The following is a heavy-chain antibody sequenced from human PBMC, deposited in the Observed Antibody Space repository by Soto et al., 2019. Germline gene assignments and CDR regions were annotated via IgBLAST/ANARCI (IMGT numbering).Heavy chain of an antibody. CDR3: VQSRCGGDCLQSYSSHSYYGLDV. V-gene: IGHV2-5*02. D-gene: IGHD2-21*02. Sequence: SGPTLVNPTQTLTLTCSFSGFSLSTTKVGVGWIRQPPGKALEWLALIYWDDDKRYNPSLNSRLTITKDTSKNQVVLAMTNMDPVDTATYYCVQSRCGGDCLQSYSSHSYYGLDVWGQGTTVTVSS. CDR1: GFSLSTTKVG. CDR2: IYWDDDK. J-gene: IGHJ6*02.